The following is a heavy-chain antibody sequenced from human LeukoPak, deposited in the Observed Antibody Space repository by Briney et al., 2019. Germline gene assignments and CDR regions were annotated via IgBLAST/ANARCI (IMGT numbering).Heavy chain of an antibody. D-gene: IGHD1-26*01. Sequence: ASVKDSCKVSGYTLTELSMHWVRQAPGKGLEWMGGFDPEDGETIYAQKFQGRVTMTEDTSTDTAYMELSSLRSEDTAVYYCATDLLSGSYYRPYYFDYWGQGTLVTVSS. J-gene: IGHJ4*02. CDR3: ATDLLSGSYYRPYYFDY. CDR1: GYTLTELS. CDR2: FDPEDGET. V-gene: IGHV1-24*01.